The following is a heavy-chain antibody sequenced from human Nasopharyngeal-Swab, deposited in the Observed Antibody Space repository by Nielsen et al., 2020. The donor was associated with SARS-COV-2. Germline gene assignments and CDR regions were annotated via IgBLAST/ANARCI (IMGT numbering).Heavy chain of an antibody. CDR2: ISSSGSTI. CDR1: GFTFSDYY. V-gene: IGHV3-11*04. D-gene: IGHD3-9*01. Sequence: GGSLRLSCAASGFTFSDYYMSWIRQAPGKGLEWVSYISSSGSTIYYADSAKGRFTISRDNAKNSLYLQMNSLRAEDTAVYYCVRYGGIQILTGYFDYWGPGTLVTVSS. CDR3: VRYGGIQILTGYFDY. J-gene: IGHJ4*02.